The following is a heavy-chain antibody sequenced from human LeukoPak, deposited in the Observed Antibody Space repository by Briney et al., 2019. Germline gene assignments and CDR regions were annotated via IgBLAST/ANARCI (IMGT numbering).Heavy chain of an antibody. CDR3: ARDADYYGSGNNY. V-gene: IGHV1-2*02. D-gene: IGHD3-10*01. Sequence: ASVKVSCKASGYTFTGYYIHWVRQAPGQGLEWVGWINPNSGGAKYAQKFQDRVTMTRDTSISTAYMGLSRLRSDDTAVYYCARDADYYGSGNNYWGQGTLVTVSS. J-gene: IGHJ4*02. CDR2: INPNSGGA. CDR1: GYTFTGYY.